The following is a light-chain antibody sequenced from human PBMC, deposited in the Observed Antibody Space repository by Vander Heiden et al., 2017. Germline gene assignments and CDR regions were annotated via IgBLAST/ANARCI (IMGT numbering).Light chain of an antibody. CDR3: AAWDDTLNGLV. Sequence: SVLTQPPPASGTFGPRVTISWSGTTSNIGSNPVKWYQQVPGMAPKILMYANHQRASGVPDRFSASKSGNSASLAISGLQSEDEADFYCAAWDDTLNGLVFGGGTKLTVL. V-gene: IGLV1-44*01. J-gene: IGLJ2*01. CDR2: ANH. CDR1: TSNIGSNP.